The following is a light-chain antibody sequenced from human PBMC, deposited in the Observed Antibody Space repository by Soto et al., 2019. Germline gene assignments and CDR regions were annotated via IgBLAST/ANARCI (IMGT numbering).Light chain of an antibody. J-gene: IGKJ4*01. V-gene: IGKV3D-20*01. Sequence: EVVLTQSPASLSLSPGERATLSCGASQIVSSNYLAWCQQKPGLAPRLLIYDASTRATGVPDRFRGSGSGTDFTPTINSLEPEDSAVYYCQQYGDSPRGTFGGGTKVEIK. CDR1: QIVSSNY. CDR3: QQYGDSPRGT. CDR2: DAS.